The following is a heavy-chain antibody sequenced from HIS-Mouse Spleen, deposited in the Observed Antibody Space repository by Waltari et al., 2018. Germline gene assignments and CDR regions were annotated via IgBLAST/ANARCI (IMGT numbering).Heavy chain of an antibody. CDR3: AKASSGWLDY. Sequence: QVQLVESGGGVVQPGRSLRLSCAASGFTFSSYGMHWVRQDPGKGLKWVAGIYNDGSNKYYADSVKGRFTISRDNSKNTLYLQMNSLRAEDTAVYYCAKASSGWLDYWGQGTLVTVSS. J-gene: IGHJ4*02. CDR2: IYNDGSNK. V-gene: IGHV3-30*18. D-gene: IGHD6-19*01. CDR1: GFTFSSYG.